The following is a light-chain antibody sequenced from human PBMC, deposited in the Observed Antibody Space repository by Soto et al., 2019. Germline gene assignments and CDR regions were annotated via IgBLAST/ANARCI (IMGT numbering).Light chain of an antibody. CDR1: QSVSSTY. CDR3: HQCGNSHWT. Sequence: EVVLTQSPGSLSLSPGERATLPCRASQSVSSTYLAWYQQKPGQAPRVLIYGASSRATGTPDRFSGSGSGTDFTLTISRLEPEDFAVYYCHQCGNSHWTFGQGTKVEIK. CDR2: GAS. V-gene: IGKV3-20*01. J-gene: IGKJ1*01.